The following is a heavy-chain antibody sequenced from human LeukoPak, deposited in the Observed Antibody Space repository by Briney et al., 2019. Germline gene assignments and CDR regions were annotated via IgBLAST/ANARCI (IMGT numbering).Heavy chain of an antibody. Sequence: SETLSLTCTVSGYSISSGYYWGWIRQPPGKGLEWIGSIYHSGSTYYNPSLKSRVTISVDTSKNQFSLKLSSVTAADTAVYYCASVAEYNGLGYWGQGTLVTVSS. CDR2: IYHSGST. D-gene: IGHD1-26*01. V-gene: IGHV4-38-2*02. J-gene: IGHJ4*02. CDR1: GYSISSGYY. CDR3: ASVAEYNGLGY.